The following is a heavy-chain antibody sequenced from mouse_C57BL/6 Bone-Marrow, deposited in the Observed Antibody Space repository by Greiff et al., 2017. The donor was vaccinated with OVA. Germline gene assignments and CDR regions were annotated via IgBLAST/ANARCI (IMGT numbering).Heavy chain of an antibody. J-gene: IGHJ4*01. D-gene: IGHD3-3*01. V-gene: IGHV2-2*01. CDR2: IWSGGST. CDR1: GFSLTSYG. Sequence: QVQLQQSGPGLVQPSQSLSITCTVSGFSLTSYGVHWVRQSPGKGLEWLGVIWSGGSTDYNAAFISSLSISKDNSKSQVFFKMNSLQADDTAIYYCARGDWSYYYAMDYWGQGTSVTVSS. CDR3: ARGDWSYYYAMDY.